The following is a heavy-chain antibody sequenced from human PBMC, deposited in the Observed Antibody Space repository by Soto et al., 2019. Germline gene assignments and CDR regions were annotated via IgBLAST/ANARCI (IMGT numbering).Heavy chain of an antibody. CDR3: ATAEVDY. V-gene: IGHV3-74*01. J-gene: IGHJ4*02. CDR2: MNSDGSII. Sequence: GGSLRLSCAVAGYTFRNHWMHWVRQAPGKGLEWVSRMNSDGSIINYKDSVKGRFTVSRDNAKKTLYLQMNSLRVEDTAVNYCATAEVDYWGPGTLVTVSS. CDR1: GYTFRNHW.